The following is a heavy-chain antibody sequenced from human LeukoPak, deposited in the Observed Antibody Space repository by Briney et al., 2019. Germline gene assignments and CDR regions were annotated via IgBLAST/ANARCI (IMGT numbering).Heavy chain of an antibody. CDR1: GGSISSSNYY. CDR2: IYNSGST. CDR3: AAYYYDSSGYL. D-gene: IGHD3-22*01. J-gene: IGHJ4*02. V-gene: IGHV4-39*01. Sequence: KPSETLSLTCTVSGGSISSSNYYWGWIRQPPGKGLEWIGSIYNSGSTYYNPALKSRVTISVDTSKHQFSLKLSSVTAADTAVYYCAAYYYDSSGYLWGQGTLVTVSS.